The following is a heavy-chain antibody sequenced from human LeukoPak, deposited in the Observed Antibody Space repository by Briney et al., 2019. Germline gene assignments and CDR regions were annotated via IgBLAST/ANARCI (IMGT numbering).Heavy chain of an antibody. CDR2: ISGSGGST. D-gene: IGHD5-18*01. Sequence: GGSLRLSCAASGFTFSTYAMSWVRQAPGKGLEWVSIISGSGGSTYYADSVKGRFTISRDNSKNTLYLQMNSLRAEDTAVYYCAKAGIQLWFLYYFDYWGQGTLVTVSS. V-gene: IGHV3-23*01. CDR3: AKAGIQLWFLYYFDY. CDR1: GFTFSTYA. J-gene: IGHJ4*02.